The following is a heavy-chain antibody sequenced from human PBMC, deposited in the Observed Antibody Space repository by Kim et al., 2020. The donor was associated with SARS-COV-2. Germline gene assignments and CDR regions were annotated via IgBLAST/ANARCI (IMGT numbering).Heavy chain of an antibody. CDR3: ARSGSVGPIPL. J-gene: IGHJ4*02. D-gene: IGHD1-26*01. CDR1: GGSVDNYY. V-gene: IGHV4-59*02. Sequence: SETQSLTCTVAGGSVDNYYWSWIRQPPGKGLEWIGYIFYTGTTNFNPSLKSRVIMSLDKSKNQFSLNLTSITAGDTAVYYCARSGSVGPIPLWGQGTLVTVSS. CDR2: IFYTGTT.